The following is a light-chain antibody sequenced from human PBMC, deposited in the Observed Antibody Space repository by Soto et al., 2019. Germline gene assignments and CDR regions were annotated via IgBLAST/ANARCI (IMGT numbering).Light chain of an antibody. V-gene: IGKV3-20*01. J-gene: IGKJ2*01. CDR1: QSISNIF. CDR3: QQYGSSPYT. CDR2: GAS. Sequence: EIVLTQSPGTLSLSPGERATLSCRASQSISNIFLAWYQQKPDQAPRLLMYGASNRATGIPDRFRGSGSGTDFTLIITXVXXXXXXIYYCQQYGSSPYTFGQGTKLEIK.